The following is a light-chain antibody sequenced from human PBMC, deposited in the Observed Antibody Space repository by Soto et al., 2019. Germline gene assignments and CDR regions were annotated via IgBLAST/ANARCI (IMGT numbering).Light chain of an antibody. J-gene: IGLJ2*01. V-gene: IGLV2-23*01. CDR3: CSYAGSSTLV. CDR2: EGS. Sequence: QSVLNQPASVSGSPGQSITISCTGTSSDVGSYNLVSWYQQHPGKAPKLMIYEGSKRPSGVSNRFSGSKSGNTASLTISGLQAEDEADYYCCSYAGSSTLVFGGGTQLTVL. CDR1: SSDVGSYNL.